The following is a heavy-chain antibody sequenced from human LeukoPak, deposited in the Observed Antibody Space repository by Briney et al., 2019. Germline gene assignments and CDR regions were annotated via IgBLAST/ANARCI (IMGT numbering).Heavy chain of an antibody. J-gene: IGHJ4*02. CDR2: ISGSGRST. V-gene: IGHV3-23*01. CDR1: GFTFSSYA. Sequence: PGGSLRLSCAASGFTFSSYAMSWVRQAPGKGLEWVSAISGSGRSTYYAGSVKGRFAISRDNSKNTVYLQMNSLRAEDTAVYYCVATVTILDYWGQGTLVTVSS. CDR3: VATVTILDY. D-gene: IGHD4-17*01.